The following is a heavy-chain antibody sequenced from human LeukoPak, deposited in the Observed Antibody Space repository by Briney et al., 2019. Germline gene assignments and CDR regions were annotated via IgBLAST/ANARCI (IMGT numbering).Heavy chain of an antibody. J-gene: IGHJ3*02. CDR3: ARMGYYDSSGRYRGAFDI. D-gene: IGHD3-22*01. CDR1: GFTITTNY. Sequence: GGSLRLSCAASGFTITTNYMNWVRQAPGKGLEWVSVIYGDDETNYADSVKGRFTISRDNSKNTLYLQMNSLRADDTAVYYCARMGYYDSSGRYRGAFDIWGQGTMVTVSS. V-gene: IGHV3-53*01. CDR2: IYGDDET.